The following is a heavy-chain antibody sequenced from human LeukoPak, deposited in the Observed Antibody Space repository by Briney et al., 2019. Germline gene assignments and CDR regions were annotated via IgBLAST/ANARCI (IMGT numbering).Heavy chain of an antibody. V-gene: IGHV4-4*07. CDR2: IYTSGST. J-gene: IGHJ6*03. CDR1: GGSISSYY. CDR3: ARELGWSRFAYYYYYMDV. D-gene: IGHD4-23*01. Sequence: PSETLSLTCTVSGGSISSYYWSWIRQPAGKGLEWIGRIYTSGSTNYNPSLKSRVTTSVDTSKNQFSLKLSSVTAADTAVYYCARELGWSRFAYYYYYMDVWGKGTTVTVSS.